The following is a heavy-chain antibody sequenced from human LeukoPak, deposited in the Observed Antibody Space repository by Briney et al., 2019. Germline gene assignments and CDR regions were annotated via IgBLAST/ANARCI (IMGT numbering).Heavy chain of an antibody. J-gene: IGHJ4*02. V-gene: IGHV3-48*03. CDR1: GFTSSSYE. CDR2: ISSSGSTI. CDR3: AKASAMIVVVSKYFDY. Sequence: GGSLILSCAASGFTSSSYEMNWVRQAPGKGLEWVSYISSSGSTIYYADSVKGRFTISRDNAKNSLYLQMNSLRAEDTAVYYCAKASAMIVVVSKYFDYWGQGTLVTVSS. D-gene: IGHD3-22*01.